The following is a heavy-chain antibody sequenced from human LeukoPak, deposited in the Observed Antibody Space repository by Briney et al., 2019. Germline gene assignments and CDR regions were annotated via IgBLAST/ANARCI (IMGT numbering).Heavy chain of an antibody. CDR3: TTVGAYCGGDCYDY. V-gene: IGHV3-15*01. J-gene: IGHJ4*02. Sequence: GGSLRLYCAASGFTFSNAWMSWVRQAPGKGLEWVGRIKSKTDGGTTDYAAPVKGRFTISRDDSKNTLYLQMNSLKTEDTAVYYCTTVGAYCGGDCYDYWGQGTLVTVSS. CDR2: IKSKTDGGTT. CDR1: GFTFSNAW. D-gene: IGHD2-21*01.